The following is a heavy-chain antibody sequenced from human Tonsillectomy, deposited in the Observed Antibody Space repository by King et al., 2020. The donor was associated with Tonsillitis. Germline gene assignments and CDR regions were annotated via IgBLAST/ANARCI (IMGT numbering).Heavy chain of an antibody. CDR2: INPYGTYI. CDR3: AREYWGAGDY. J-gene: IGHJ4*02. Sequence: VQLVESGGGLIQPGGSLRLSCAASGFPFSTYWMFWVRQGPGRGLEWVSRINPYGTYIRYAASVMGRFTISRDNAKNTLFLQLSSLRAEDTALYYCAREYWGAGDYWGQGSQVIVSS. CDR1: GFPFSTYW. D-gene: IGHD7-27*01. V-gene: IGHV3-74*01.